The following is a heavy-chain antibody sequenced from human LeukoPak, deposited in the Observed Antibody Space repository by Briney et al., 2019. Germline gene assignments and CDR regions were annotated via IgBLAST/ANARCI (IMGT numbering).Heavy chain of an antibody. CDR3: AKVRKGVGAFDI. CDR1: GFTLDIYA. D-gene: IGHD3-16*01. V-gene: IGHV3-23*01. J-gene: IGHJ3*02. Sequence: GGSLRLSCAPSGFTLDIYAVRWVRQAPGKGVECVSGISNTGLTTYYIDSVKGRFTISRDSSKNPLNLQMDSLRTEDTAVYYCAKVRKGVGAFDIWGQGIMVTVSS. CDR2: ISNTGLTT.